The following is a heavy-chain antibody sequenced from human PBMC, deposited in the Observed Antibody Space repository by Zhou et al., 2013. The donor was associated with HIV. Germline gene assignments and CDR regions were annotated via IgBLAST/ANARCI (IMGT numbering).Heavy chain of an antibody. CDR2: ITPIFQTP. J-gene: IGHJ3*02. CDR3: ARDQPGAGIDAFNI. Sequence: QVHLVQSGPEVKKPGSSVKVSCKASGDISNSHAINWVRQAPGQGLEWMGGITPIFQTPNHAQKFQGRVTISADGSTNTVYMELSSLTSEDTAMYFCARDQPGAGIDAFNIWGQGTMVAVSS. D-gene: IGHD1-26*01. CDR1: GDISNSHA. V-gene: IGHV1-69*12.